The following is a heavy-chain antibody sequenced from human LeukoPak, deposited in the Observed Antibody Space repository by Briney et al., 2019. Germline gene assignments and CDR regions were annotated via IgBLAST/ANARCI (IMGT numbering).Heavy chain of an antibody. CDR3: AKDLAAAGTNFYYYGMDV. V-gene: IGHV3-30*18. D-gene: IGHD6-13*01. CDR2: ISYDGSNK. CDR1: GFTFSSYG. J-gene: IGHJ6*02. Sequence: SGGSLRLSCAASGFTFSSYGMHWVRQAPGKGLEWVAVISYDGSNKYYADSVKGRFTISRDNSKNTLYLQMNSLRAEDTAVYYCAKDLAAAGTNFYYYGMDVWGQGTTVTVSS.